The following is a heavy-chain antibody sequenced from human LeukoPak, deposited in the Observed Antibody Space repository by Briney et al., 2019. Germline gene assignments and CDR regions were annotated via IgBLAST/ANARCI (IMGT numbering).Heavy chain of an antibody. CDR1: GFTFSSNG. D-gene: IGHD1-14*01. Sequence: GRSLGLSCAASGFTFSSNGMHWVRQAPGKGLEWVAFIWYDGSNKYYADSVKGRFVISRDNSKNTLYLQMNSLRAEDTALYYCARDPGGWSFDYWGQGTLVTVSS. J-gene: IGHJ4*02. V-gene: IGHV3-33*01. CDR2: IWYDGSNK. CDR3: ARDPGGWSFDY.